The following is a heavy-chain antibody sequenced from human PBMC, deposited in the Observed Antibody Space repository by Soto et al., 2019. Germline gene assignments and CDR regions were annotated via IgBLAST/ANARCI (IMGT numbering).Heavy chain of an antibody. D-gene: IGHD6-19*01. V-gene: IGHV6-1*01. J-gene: IGHJ4*02. CDR1: GDSVSSNSAA. CDR3: ARAPPYSSGWPFDY. CDR2: TYYRSKWYN. Sequence: SQTLSLTCAISGDSVSSNSAAWNWIRQSPSRGLEWLGRTYYRSKWYNDYAVPVKSRITINPDTSKNQFSLQLNSVTPEDTAVYYCARAPPYSSGWPFDYWGQGTLVTVSS.